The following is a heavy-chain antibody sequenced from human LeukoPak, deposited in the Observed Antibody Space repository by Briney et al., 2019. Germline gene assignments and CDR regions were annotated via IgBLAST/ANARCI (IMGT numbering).Heavy chain of an antibody. Sequence: SETLCLTCAVYGGSFSGYYWSWIRQPPGKGLEWIGEINHSGSTNYNPSPKSRVTISVATPKNQFSLKLRSVTAADTAVYYCARSRVAAASAFDIWGQGTMVTVSS. CDR3: ARSRVAAASAFDI. D-gene: IGHD2-15*01. CDR1: GGSFSGYY. CDR2: INHSGST. J-gene: IGHJ3*02. V-gene: IGHV4-34*01.